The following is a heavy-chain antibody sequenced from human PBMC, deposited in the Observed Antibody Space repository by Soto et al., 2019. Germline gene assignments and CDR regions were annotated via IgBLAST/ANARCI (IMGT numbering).Heavy chain of an antibody. CDR2: ISWNSGSI. V-gene: IGHV3-9*01. J-gene: IGHJ3*02. CDR3: AKNDEQWLVLRAFDI. D-gene: IGHD6-19*01. Sequence: VQLVESGGGLVQPGRSLRLSCAASGFTFDDYAMHWVRQAPGKGLEWVSGISWNSGSIGYADSVKGRFTISRDNAKNSLYLQMNSLRAEDTALYYCAKNDEQWLVLRAFDIWGQGTMVTVSS. CDR1: GFTFDDYA.